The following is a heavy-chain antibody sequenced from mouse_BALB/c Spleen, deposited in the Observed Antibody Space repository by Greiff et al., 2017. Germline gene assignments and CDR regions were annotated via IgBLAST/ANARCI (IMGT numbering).Heavy chain of an antibody. CDR3: ARPDYYGSSGGYYFDY. Sequence: EVQGVESGGGLVKPGGSLKLSCAASGFTFSSYAMSWVRQSPEKRLEWVAEISSGGSYTYYPDTVTGRFTISRDNAKNTLYLEMSSLRSEDTAMYYCARPDYYGSSGGYYFDYWGQGTTLTVSS. CDR2: ISSGGSYT. J-gene: IGHJ2*01. V-gene: IGHV5-9-4*01. CDR1: GFTFSSYA. D-gene: IGHD1-1*01.